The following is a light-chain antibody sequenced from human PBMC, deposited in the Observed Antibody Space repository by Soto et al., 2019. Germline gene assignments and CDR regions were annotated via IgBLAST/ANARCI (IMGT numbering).Light chain of an antibody. J-gene: IGLJ2*01. V-gene: IGLV1-44*01. Sequence: QSVLTQPPSASGTPGQRVTISCSGSSSNIGSNTVNWYQQLPATAPKLLIYSDNQRPSGVPDRFSGSKSDTSASLAITGLQSEDEATYYCAAWDDSLNGVVFGGGTKVTVL. CDR3: AAWDDSLNGVV. CDR1: SSNIGSNT. CDR2: SDN.